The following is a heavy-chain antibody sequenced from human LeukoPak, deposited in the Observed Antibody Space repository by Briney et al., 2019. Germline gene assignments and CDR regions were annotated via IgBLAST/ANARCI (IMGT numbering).Heavy chain of an antibody. CDR2: IYYSGST. CDR1: GGSTSGYY. D-gene: IGHD3-16*02. Sequence: SETLSLTCTVSGGSTSGYYWSWIRQPPGKGLEWIGDIYYSGSTNYNPSLKSRVTMSVDTSKNQFSLQLNSVTAADTAVYYCAGGRSSNWFDPWGQGTLVTVSS. J-gene: IGHJ5*02. CDR3: AGGRSSNWFDP. V-gene: IGHV4-59*01.